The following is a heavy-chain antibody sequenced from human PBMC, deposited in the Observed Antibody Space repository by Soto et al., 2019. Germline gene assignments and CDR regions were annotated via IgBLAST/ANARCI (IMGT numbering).Heavy chain of an antibody. J-gene: IGHJ6*02. V-gene: IGHV3-33*01. D-gene: IGHD1-1*01. Sequence: GGSLRLSCAASGFTFSSYGMHWVRQAPGKGLEWVAVIWYDGSNKYYADSVKGRFTISRDNSKNTLYLQMNSLRAEYTAVYYCARGTGRDYYYYGMDVWGQGTTVTVSS. CDR2: IWYDGSNK. CDR1: GFTFSSYG. CDR3: ARGTGRDYYYYGMDV.